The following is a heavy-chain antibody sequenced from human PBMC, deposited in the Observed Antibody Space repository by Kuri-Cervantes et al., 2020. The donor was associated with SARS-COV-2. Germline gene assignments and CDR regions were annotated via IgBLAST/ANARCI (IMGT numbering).Heavy chain of an antibody. V-gene: IGHV3-23*01. CDR3: AKWTTVVSAFDI. J-gene: IGHJ3*02. CDR2: ISGSGGST. Sequence: ETLSLTCAASGFTVSSNYMSWVRQAPGKGLEWVSAISGSGGSTYYADSVKGRFTISRDNSKNTLYLQMNSLRAEDTAVYYCAKWTTVVSAFDIWGQGTMVTVSS. CDR1: GFTVSSNY. D-gene: IGHD4-23*01.